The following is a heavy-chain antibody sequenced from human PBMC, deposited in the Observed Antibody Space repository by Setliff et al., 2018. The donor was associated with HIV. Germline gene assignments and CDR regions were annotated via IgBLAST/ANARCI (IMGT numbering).Heavy chain of an antibody. CDR3: AREMGLLFDFWSGL. D-gene: IGHD3-3*01. CDR1: GFDISSFP. Sequence: LSCAASGFDISSFPFRSFGMVWVRQAPGKGLEWVSTITGSGDTTYYSASVKGRFTISRDNAKNSLYLQMTSLRAEDTAVYYCAREMGLLFDFWSGLWGQGTMVTVSS. J-gene: IGHJ3*01. CDR2: ITGSGDTT. V-gene: IGHV3-23*01.